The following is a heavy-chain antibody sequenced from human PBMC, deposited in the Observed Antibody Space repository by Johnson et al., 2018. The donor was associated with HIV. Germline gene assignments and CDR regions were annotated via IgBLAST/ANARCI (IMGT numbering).Heavy chain of an antibody. D-gene: IGHD2-8*01. Sequence: VQLVESGGGLIQPGGSLRLSCAASGFTVSSNYMSWVRQAPGKGLEWVSVIYSGGSTYYTVSVKGRFTISRDNSKNTLYLQMDSLRAEDTAVYYCAREGGGPMGDAFDIWGQGTMVTVSS. CDR1: GFTVSSNY. V-gene: IGHV3-53*01. CDR3: AREGGGPMGDAFDI. J-gene: IGHJ3*02. CDR2: IYSGGST.